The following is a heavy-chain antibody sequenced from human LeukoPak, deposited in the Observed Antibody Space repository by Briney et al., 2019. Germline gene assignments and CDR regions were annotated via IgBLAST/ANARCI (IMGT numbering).Heavy chain of an antibody. CDR1: GYTFTGYY. CDR3: ARLLGGDFWSGYYFDH. CDR2: INPNSGGT. J-gene: IGHJ4*02. Sequence: ASVKVSCKASGYTFTGYYLHWVRQAPGQGLEWMGRINPNSGGTNYEQKFQGRVTMTRDTSISTAYMELSRLRSDDTAMYYCARLLGGDFWSGYYFDHWGQGTLVTVSS. D-gene: IGHD3-3*01. V-gene: IGHV1-2*06.